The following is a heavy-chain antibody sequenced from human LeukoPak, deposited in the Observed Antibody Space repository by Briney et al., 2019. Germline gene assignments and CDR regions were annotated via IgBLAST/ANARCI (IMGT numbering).Heavy chain of an antibody. CDR2: IYYSGST. Sequence: PSETLSLTCTVSGGSISSSSYYWGWIRQPPGKGLEWIGSIYYSGSTYYNPSLKSRVTISVDTSKNQFSLKLSSVTAADTAVYYCARHGFLGYCSSTSCYRQVKPHYYYMDVWGKGTTVTISS. D-gene: IGHD2-2*02. V-gene: IGHV4-39*01. J-gene: IGHJ6*03. CDR3: ARHGFLGYCSSTSCYRQVKPHYYYMDV. CDR1: GGSISSSSYY.